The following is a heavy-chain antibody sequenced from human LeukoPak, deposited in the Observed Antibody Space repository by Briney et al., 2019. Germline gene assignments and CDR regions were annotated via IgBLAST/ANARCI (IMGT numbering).Heavy chain of an antibody. CDR2: ISHDGNNK. Sequence: GGSLRLSCAASGFPFSDYGMYWVRQAPGQGLEWLAVISHDGNNKYYADSVKARITISRDNSMNTLYLQMNSLRAEDPAVYYCARDRGGDPNWFDPWGQGTLVTVSS. V-gene: IGHV3-30*03. CDR1: GFPFSDYG. CDR3: ARDRGGDPNWFDP. D-gene: IGHD4-17*01. J-gene: IGHJ5*02.